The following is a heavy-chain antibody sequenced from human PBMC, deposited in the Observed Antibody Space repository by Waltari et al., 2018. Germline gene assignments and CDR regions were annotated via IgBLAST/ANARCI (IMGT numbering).Heavy chain of an antibody. V-gene: IGHV3-11*01. CDR1: GFTLSDYY. D-gene: IGHD5-18*01. CDR3: ARDRLDRAYRGFDP. J-gene: IGHJ5*02. Sequence: QVQLVESGGGLVKPGGSLRLSCAASGFTLSDYYMSWIRQAPGMGLEWFSYISGSGNTIYYADSVKGRFTISRDNAKNSLYLQMNSLTAEDTAVYYCARDRLDRAYRGFDPWGQGTLVIVSS. CDR2: ISGSGNTI.